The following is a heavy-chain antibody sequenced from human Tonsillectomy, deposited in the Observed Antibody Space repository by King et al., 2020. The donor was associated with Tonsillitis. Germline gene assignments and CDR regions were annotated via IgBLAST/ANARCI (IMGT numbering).Heavy chain of an antibody. D-gene: IGHD3-10*01. CDR2: MNPNSGNT. Sequence: VQLVESGAEVKKPGASVKVSCKASGYTFTSYDINWVRQATGQGLEWMGWMNPNSGNTGYAQKFQGRVTMTRNTSISTAYMELSSLRSEDTAVYYCARGKVGVQGAASIFDYWGQGTLVTVSS. CDR1: GYTFTSYD. V-gene: IGHV1-8*01. CDR3: ARGKVGVQGAASIFDY. J-gene: IGHJ4*02.